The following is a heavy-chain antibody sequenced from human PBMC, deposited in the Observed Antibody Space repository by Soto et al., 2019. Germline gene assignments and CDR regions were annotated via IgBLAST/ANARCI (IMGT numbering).Heavy chain of an antibody. J-gene: IGHJ5*02. D-gene: IGHD6-13*01. CDR3: AKSGPGSSWYFNWFDP. CDR2: MNPNSGNT. V-gene: IGHV1-8*01. CDR1: GYTFTSYD. Sequence: ASVKVSCKASGYTFTSYDINWVRQATGQGLEWMGWMNPNSGNTGYAQKFQGRVTMTRNTSISTAYMELSSLRSEDTAVYYCAKSGPGSSWYFNWFDPWGQGTLVTVSS.